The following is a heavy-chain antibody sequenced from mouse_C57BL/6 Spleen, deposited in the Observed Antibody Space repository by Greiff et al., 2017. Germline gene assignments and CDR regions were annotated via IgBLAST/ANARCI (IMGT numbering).Heavy chain of an antibody. Sequence: EVNVVESGGGLVKPGGSLKLSCAASGFTFSDYGMHWVRQAPEKGLEWVAYISSGSSTSYYADTVKGRFTISRDNAKNTLFLQMTSLRSEDTAMYYCARPYSNYGGYFDVWGTGTTVTVSS. J-gene: IGHJ1*03. V-gene: IGHV5-17*01. CDR3: ARPYSNYGGYFDV. D-gene: IGHD2-5*01. CDR2: ISSGSSTS. CDR1: GFTFSDYG.